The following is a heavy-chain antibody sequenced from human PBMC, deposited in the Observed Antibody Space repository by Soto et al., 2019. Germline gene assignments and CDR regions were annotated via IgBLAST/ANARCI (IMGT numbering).Heavy chain of an antibody. D-gene: IGHD3-3*01. CDR3: ARDRDDFWSGYWFDP. CDR2: INAGNGNT. Sequence: ASVKVSCXASGYTFTSYAMHWVRQAPGQRLEWMGWINAGNGNTKYSQKFQGRVTITRDTSASTAYMELSSLRSEDTAVYYCARDRDDFWSGYWFDPWGQGTLVTVSS. J-gene: IGHJ5*02. V-gene: IGHV1-3*01. CDR1: GYTFTSYA.